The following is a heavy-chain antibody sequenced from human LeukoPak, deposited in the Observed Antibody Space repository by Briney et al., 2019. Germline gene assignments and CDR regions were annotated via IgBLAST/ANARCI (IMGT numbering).Heavy chain of an antibody. CDR2: INPNSGGT. CDR1: GYTFTGYY. V-gene: IGHV1-2*02. Sequence: ASVKVSCKASGYTFTGYYMHWVRQAPGQGLAWMGWINPNSGGTNYAQKFQGRVTMTRDTSNSPAYMELSRLRSDDTAVYYCAREQWLVRGGGSGWFDPWGQGTLVTVSS. J-gene: IGHJ5*02. D-gene: IGHD6-19*01. CDR3: AREQWLVRGGGSGWFDP.